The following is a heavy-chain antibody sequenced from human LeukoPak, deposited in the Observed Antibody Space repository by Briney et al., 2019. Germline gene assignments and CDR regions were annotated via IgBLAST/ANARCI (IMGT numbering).Heavy chain of an antibody. V-gene: IGHV3-73*01. CDR2: IRSKANSYAT. Sequence: GGSLRLSCAASGFTFSGSAMHWVRQASGKGLEWVGRIRSKANSYATAYAASVKGRFTISRDDSKNTAYLQMNSLKTEDTAVYYCTSELNYYDSSGYYLDFDYWGQGTLVTVSS. CDR3: TSELNYYDSSGYYLDFDY. J-gene: IGHJ4*02. D-gene: IGHD3-22*01. CDR1: GFTFSGSA.